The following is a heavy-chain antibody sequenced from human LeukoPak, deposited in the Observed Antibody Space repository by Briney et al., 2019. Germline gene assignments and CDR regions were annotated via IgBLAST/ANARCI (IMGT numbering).Heavy chain of an antibody. V-gene: IGHV4-39*07. CDR3: ARGGIREWLRRNRGGFDY. Sequence: PSETLSLTCIVSGGSINSSNYYWGWIRQPPGKGLEWIGSIYYSGKTYYNPSLKSRVTISVDTSKNQFSLKLSSVTAVDTAVYYCARGGIREWLRRNRGGFDYWGQGTLVTVSS. CDR2: IYYSGKT. D-gene: IGHD5-12*01. CDR1: GGSINSSNYY. J-gene: IGHJ4*02.